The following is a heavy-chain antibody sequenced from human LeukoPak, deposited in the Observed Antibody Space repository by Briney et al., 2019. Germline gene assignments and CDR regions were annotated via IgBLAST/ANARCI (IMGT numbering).Heavy chain of an antibody. Sequence: GGSLRLSCSASGFTFSNFDMHWVRQTLGEGLEWVSSIGTLADTFYAGSVKGRFSISRDNDKNSVYLQMNSLRAADTAVYYCARGLMEYCDQTRCPFDSWGQGILVTVSS. V-gene: IGHV3-13*04. J-gene: IGHJ4*02. CDR1: GFTFSNFD. CDR2: IGTLADT. D-gene: IGHD3-16*01. CDR3: ARGLMEYCDQTRCPFDS.